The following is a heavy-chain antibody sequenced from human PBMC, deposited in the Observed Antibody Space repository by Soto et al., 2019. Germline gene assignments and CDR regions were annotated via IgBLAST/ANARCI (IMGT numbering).Heavy chain of an antibody. CDR2: IYYSGST. CDR3: ASARARGGDYYDSSGRGPADY. CDR1: GGSISSGGYY. J-gene: IGHJ4*02. V-gene: IGHV4-31*03. Sequence: QVQLQESGPGLVKPSQTLSLTCTVSGGSISSGGYYWSWIRQHPGKGLEWFGYIYYSGSTYYNPSLKSRVTISVDTSKNQFSLKLSSVTAADTAVYYCASARARGGDYYDSSGRGPADYWGQGTLVTVSS. D-gene: IGHD3-22*01.